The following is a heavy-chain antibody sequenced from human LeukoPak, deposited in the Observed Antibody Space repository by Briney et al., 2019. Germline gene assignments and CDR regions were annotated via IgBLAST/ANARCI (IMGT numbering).Heavy chain of an antibody. CDR3: ARDPLQFYDSSGYYLYYFDY. Sequence: GASVKVSCKASGGTFSSYAISWVRQAPGQGLEWMGRIIPILGIANYAQKFQGRVTITADKSTSTAYMELSSLRSEDTAVYYCARDPLQFYDSSGYYLYYFDYWGQGTLVTVSS. CDR1: GGTFSSYA. D-gene: IGHD3-22*01. CDR2: IIPILGIA. J-gene: IGHJ4*02. V-gene: IGHV1-69*04.